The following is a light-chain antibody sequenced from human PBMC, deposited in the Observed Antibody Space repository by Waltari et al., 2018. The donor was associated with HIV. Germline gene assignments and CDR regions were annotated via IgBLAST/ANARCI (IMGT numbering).Light chain of an antibody. CDR2: GAF. J-gene: IGKJ4*01. CDR3: QQYGSSPLA. Sequence: DIVSPPSPGTLSLSPGEGSTLSCTASQIVSSGYLAWYQQVPGQAPGLLIYGAFNTAAGMWGRFSGGGSGTDFSLTISRLEPEDLAVYYCQQYGSSPLAFGGGTKVGIK. V-gene: IGKV3-20*01. CDR1: QIVSSGY.